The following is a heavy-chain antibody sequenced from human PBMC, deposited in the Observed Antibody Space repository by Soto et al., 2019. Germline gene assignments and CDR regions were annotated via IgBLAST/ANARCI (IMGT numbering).Heavy chain of an antibody. V-gene: IGHV4-39*01. D-gene: IGHD6-19*01. CDR2: VSYSGST. CDR1: GGSISNSSYL. CDR3: SRIAVSGPITGSDY. Sequence: QLQLQESGPRLVKPSETLSLTCTVSGGSISNSSYLWVWIRQPPGKGLQWIGSVSYSGSTYYNPSLKSRVTISVDTSKTQSSLMLSPVTAADTAVYYCSRIAVSGPITGSDYCGQGALGTVAS. J-gene: IGHJ4*02.